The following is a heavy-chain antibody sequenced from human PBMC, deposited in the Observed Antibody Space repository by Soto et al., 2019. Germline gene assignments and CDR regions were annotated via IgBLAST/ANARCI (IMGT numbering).Heavy chain of an antibody. Sequence: GGSLSLSCAASGFTFRSYSMNWVRQAPGKGLEWLSYSSSTSRTIYYADSVKGRFTISRDNTRNSLYLQMNSLRGEDTAVYYCARGLRELVAGYDYYYMDVWGKGTTVTVSS. CDR3: ARGLRELVAGYDYYYMDV. V-gene: IGHV3-48*01. D-gene: IGHD3-10*01. CDR2: SSSTSRTI. J-gene: IGHJ6*03. CDR1: GFTFRSYS.